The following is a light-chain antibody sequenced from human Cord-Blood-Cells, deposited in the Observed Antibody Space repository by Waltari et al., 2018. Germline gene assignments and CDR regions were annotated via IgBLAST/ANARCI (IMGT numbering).Light chain of an antibody. Sequence: DIVMTQSPASLAVSLGERATINCKSSQSVLYSSNNKNYLAWYKQKPGQPPQPLIYWASTRESGVPDRFSGSGSGTDFTLTISSLQAEDVAVYYCQQYYSTPWTFGQGTKVEIK. V-gene: IGKV4-1*01. CDR1: QSVLYSSNNKNY. J-gene: IGKJ1*01. CDR3: QQYYSTPWT. CDR2: WAS.